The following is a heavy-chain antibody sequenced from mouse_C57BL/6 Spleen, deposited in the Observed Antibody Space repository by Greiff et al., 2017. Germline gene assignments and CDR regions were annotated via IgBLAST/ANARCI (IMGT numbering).Heavy chain of an antibody. CDR1: GYSITSGYY. D-gene: IGHD2-1*01. Sequence: DVKLVESGPGLVKPSQSLSLTCSVTGYSITSGYYWNWIRQFPGNKLEWMGYISYDGSNNYNPSLKNRISITRDTSKNQFFLKLNSVTTEDTATYYCARGPSSLLNWYFDVWGTGTTVTVSS. V-gene: IGHV3-6*01. CDR3: ARGPSSLLNWYFDV. CDR2: ISYDGSN. J-gene: IGHJ1*03.